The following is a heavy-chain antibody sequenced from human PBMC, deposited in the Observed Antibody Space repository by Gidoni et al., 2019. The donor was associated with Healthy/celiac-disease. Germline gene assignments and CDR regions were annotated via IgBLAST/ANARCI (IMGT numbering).Heavy chain of an antibody. Sequence: VTMTRDTSTSTVYMELSSLRSEDTAVYYCARAGIAAAGTLFDYWGQGTLVTVSS. CDR3: ARAGIAAAGTLFDY. J-gene: IGHJ4*02. D-gene: IGHD6-13*01. V-gene: IGHV1-46*03.